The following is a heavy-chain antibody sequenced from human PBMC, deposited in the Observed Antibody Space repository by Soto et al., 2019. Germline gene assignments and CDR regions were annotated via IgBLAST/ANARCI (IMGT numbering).Heavy chain of an antibody. D-gene: IGHD4-17*01. Sequence: KASETLSLTCTVSGGSISSSSYYWGWIRQPPGKGLEWIGSIYYSGSTYYNPSLKSRVTISVDTSKNQFSLKLSSVTAADTAVYYCARRGPHYRDYGDHVFDYWGQGTLVTVSS. CDR2: IYYSGST. CDR1: GGSISSSSYY. V-gene: IGHV4-39*01. CDR3: ARRGPHYRDYGDHVFDY. J-gene: IGHJ4*02.